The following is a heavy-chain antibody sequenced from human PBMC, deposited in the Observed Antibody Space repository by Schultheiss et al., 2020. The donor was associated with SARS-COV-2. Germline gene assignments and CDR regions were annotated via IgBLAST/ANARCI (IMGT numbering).Heavy chain of an antibody. V-gene: IGHV3-30*01. CDR1: GFTFSSYA. CDR3: AREYALAIDY. Sequence: GGSLRLSCAASGFTFSSYAMLWVRQAPGKGLEWVAVISYDGSNKYYADSVKGRFTISRDNSKNTLYLQMNSLRAEDTAVYYCAREYALAIDYWGQGTLVTVSS. D-gene: IGHD2-21*01. CDR2: ISYDGSNK. J-gene: IGHJ4*02.